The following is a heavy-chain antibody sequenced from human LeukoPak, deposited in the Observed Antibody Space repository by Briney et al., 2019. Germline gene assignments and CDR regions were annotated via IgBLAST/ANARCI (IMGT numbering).Heavy chain of an antibody. D-gene: IGHD3-22*01. CDR2: ISGSGRTT. V-gene: IGHV3-23*01. Sequence: GGSLRLSCAASGFSFSDYTMGWVRQAPRKGLEWVSGISGSGRTTYYADSVRGRFTISRDNSKNALYLQMNILGADGTALYYCAKDRRYDSSGFDYWGQGTLVTVSS. J-gene: IGHJ4*02. CDR3: AKDRRYDSSGFDY. CDR1: GFSFSDYT.